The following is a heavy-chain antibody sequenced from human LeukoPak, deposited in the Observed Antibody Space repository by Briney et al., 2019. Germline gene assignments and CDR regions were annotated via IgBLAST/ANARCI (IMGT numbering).Heavy chain of an antibody. CDR2: IYSGGST. Sequence: GGSLRLSCAASGFTVSSNYMSWVRQAPGKGLEWVSVIYSGGSTYYADSVKGRFTISRDNSKNTPYLQMNSLRAEDTAVYYCASTIAVAGPEYFQHWGQGTLVTVSS. J-gene: IGHJ1*01. CDR3: ASTIAVAGPEYFQH. D-gene: IGHD6-19*01. V-gene: IGHV3-53*01. CDR1: GFTVSSNY.